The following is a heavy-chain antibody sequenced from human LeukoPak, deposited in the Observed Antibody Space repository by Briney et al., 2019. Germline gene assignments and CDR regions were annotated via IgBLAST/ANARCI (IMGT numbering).Heavy chain of an antibody. J-gene: IGHJ6*03. D-gene: IGHD1-1*01. CDR3: AKGTGRHYYYYYMDV. CDR2: ISWNSGSI. Sequence: PGGSLRLSCAASGFTFDDYAMHWVRQAPGKGLEWVSGISWNSGSIGYADSVKGRFTISRDNAKNSLYLQMNSLRAEDTALYYCAKGTGRHYYYYYMDVWGKGTTVTISS. CDR1: GFTFDDYA. V-gene: IGHV3-9*01.